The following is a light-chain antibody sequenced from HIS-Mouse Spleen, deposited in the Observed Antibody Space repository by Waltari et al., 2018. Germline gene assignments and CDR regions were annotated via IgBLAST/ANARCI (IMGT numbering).Light chain of an antibody. V-gene: IGLV3-10*01. Sequence: SYELTQPPPVSVSPGQTARITCSGDAFPTKYAYWYQQKSGQAPVLVLYEDSKRPSGIPERFSGSGAGTMATLTISGAQVEDEADYYCYSTDSSGNHRVFGGGTKLTVL. CDR1: AFPTKY. J-gene: IGLJ2*01. CDR2: EDS. CDR3: YSTDSSGNHRV.